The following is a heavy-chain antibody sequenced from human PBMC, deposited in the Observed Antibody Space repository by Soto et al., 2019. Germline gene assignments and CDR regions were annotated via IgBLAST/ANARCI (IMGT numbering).Heavy chain of an antibody. D-gene: IGHD3-10*01. J-gene: IGHJ6*02. Sequence: EVQLVESGGVVVQPGGSLRLSCAASGFTFDDYAMHWVRQAPGKGLEWVSLISWDGGSTYYADSVKGRFTISRDNSKNSLYLQMNSLRAEDTALYYCAKDISAPRGIYYYYYGMDVWGQGTTVTVSS. CDR1: GFTFDDYA. CDR2: ISWDGGST. CDR3: AKDISAPRGIYYYYYGMDV. V-gene: IGHV3-43D*04.